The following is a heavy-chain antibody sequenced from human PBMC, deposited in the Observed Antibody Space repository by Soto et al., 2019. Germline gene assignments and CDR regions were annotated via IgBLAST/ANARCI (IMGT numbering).Heavy chain of an antibody. V-gene: IGHV3-7*01. CDR3: AGPTGRYFDWSLRY. J-gene: IGHJ4*02. CDR2: IKQDGSEK. Sequence: EVQLVESGGGLVQPGGSLRLSCAASGFTFSSYWMSWVRQAPGKGLEWVANIKQDGSEKYYVDFVKGRFTIYRDNAKNSLYLQMNSLRAEDTAVYYCAGPTGRYFDWSLRYWGQGTLVTVSS. CDR1: GFTFSSYW. D-gene: IGHD3-9*01.